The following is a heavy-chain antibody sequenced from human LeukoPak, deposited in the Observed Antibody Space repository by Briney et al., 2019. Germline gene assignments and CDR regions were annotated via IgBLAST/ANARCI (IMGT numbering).Heavy chain of an antibody. D-gene: IGHD1-1*01. V-gene: IGHV3-21*01. J-gene: IGHJ4*02. CDR2: ISSSINYI. CDR3: ARVSGRLERQSDLDY. Sequence: GSLRLSCAASGFTFSSYTMSWVREAPGKGPEWVSSISSSINYIYHADSVKGRFTISRDNAQASLYLQMISLRADDTAVYYCARVSGRLERQSDLDYWGQGTLVIVSS. CDR1: GFTFSSYT.